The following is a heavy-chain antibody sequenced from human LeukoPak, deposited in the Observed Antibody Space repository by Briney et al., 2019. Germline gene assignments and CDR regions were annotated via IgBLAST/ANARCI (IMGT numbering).Heavy chain of an antibody. Sequence: SETLSLTCTVSGGSISSGDYYWSWIRQPPGKGLEWIGYIYYSGSTYYNPSLKSRVTISVDTSKNQFSLELRSVTAADTAVYYCAREREDYYDSSGYKTWGQGTLVTVSS. CDR1: GGSISSGDYY. J-gene: IGHJ5*02. CDR3: AREREDYYDSSGYKT. CDR2: IYYSGST. D-gene: IGHD3-22*01. V-gene: IGHV4-30-4*01.